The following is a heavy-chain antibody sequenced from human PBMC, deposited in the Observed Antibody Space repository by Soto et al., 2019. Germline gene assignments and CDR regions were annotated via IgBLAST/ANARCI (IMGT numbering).Heavy chain of an antibody. CDR1: GGTFSVYY. J-gene: IGHJ4*02. CDR2: INHSGST. CDR3: ASRQRIAVAVDY. D-gene: IGHD6-19*01. Sequence: SETLALTCAVYGGTFSVYYWGWICQPPGKGLEWIGEINHSGSTNYNPSLKSRVTISVDTSKNQFSLKLSSVTAADTAVYYCASRQRIAVAVDYWGQGTLVTVSS. V-gene: IGHV4-34*01.